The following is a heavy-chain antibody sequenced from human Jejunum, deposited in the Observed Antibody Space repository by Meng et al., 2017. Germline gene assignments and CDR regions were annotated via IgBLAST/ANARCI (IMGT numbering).Heavy chain of an antibody. Sequence: GESLKISFAASGFAFSSYTMTWVRQAPGQGLEWVSAISGSGGSTYYADPVEGRFTISRDNSKNTVFLQMNSLRAEDTAVYYCAKTMAWLRVVMCDSWGQGTLVTVSS. CDR1: GFAFSSYT. D-gene: IGHD3-10*01. CDR3: AKTMAWLRVVMCDS. V-gene: IGHV3-23*01. CDR2: ISGSGGST. J-gene: IGHJ5*01.